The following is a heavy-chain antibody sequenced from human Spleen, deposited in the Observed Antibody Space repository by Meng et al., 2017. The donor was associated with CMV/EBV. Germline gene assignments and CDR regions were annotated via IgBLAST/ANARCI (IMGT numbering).Heavy chain of an antibody. J-gene: IGHJ6*02. D-gene: IGHD3-9*01. CDR3: VTGYWEDV. CDR2: IKEDGSEK. Sequence: GGSLRLSCAASGFTFSNYWMTWVRRAPGKGLEWVATIKEDGSEKHYVDSVKGRFTISRDDSKSMLSLQMDSLKIEDTGVYYCVTGYWEDVWGQGTTVTVSS. CDR1: GFTFSNYW. V-gene: IGHV3-7*03.